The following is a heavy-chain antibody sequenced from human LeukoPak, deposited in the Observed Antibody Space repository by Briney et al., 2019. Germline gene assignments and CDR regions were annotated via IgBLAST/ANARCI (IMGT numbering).Heavy chain of an antibody. CDR1: GFTFSSHL. J-gene: IGHJ4*02. CDR3: AFCRSGSAACSFDY. Sequence: GGSLRLSCVASGFTFSSHLMHWVRQVPGKGLVWVSRIDSDGSKTDYADSVKGRFTFSRDNARNTLYLQMNSLRAEDTAVYYCAFCRSGSAACSFDYWGQGTLVTVSS. D-gene: IGHD3-10*01. CDR2: IDSDGSKT. V-gene: IGHV3-74*01.